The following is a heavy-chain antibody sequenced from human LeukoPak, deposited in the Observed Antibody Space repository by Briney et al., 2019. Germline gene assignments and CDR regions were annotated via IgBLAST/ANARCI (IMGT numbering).Heavy chain of an antibody. J-gene: IGHJ4*02. V-gene: IGHV3-15*01. CDR3: TTEIMDLFDY. D-gene: IGHD2-8*01. CDR1: GFTFSNTW. Sequence: GGSLRLSCAASGFTFSNTWMSWVRQAPGKGLEWVGRIKSKADGGTADYTAPMKDRFTFSRDDSKHTVYLQMNSLKTEDTAVYYCTTEIMDLFDYWGQGTLVTVSS. CDR2: IKSKADGGTA.